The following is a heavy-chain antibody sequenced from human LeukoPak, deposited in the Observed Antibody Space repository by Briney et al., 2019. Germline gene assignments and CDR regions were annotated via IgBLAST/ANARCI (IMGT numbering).Heavy chain of an antibody. CDR3: ARIRVMGLYYFDY. V-gene: IGHV3-7*01. D-gene: IGHD3-10*01. CDR1: GFTFSSYW. J-gene: IGHJ4*02. Sequence: GGSLRLSCAASGFTFSSYWMSWVRQAPGKGLEWVANIKQDGSEKYYVDSVKGRFTISRDNAKNSLYLQMNSLRAEDTAVYYCARIRVMGLYYFDYWGQGTLVTVSS. CDR2: IKQDGSEK.